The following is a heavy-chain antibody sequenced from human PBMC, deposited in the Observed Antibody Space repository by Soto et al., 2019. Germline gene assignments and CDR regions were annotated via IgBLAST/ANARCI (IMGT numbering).Heavy chain of an antibody. V-gene: IGHV4-31*01. Sequence: QVQLQESGPGLVKPSQTLSLTCTVSGGSISSGGYYWSWIRQHPGKGLEWIGYIYYSGSTYYNPSLQILLTVSVDTWKNHFSLKLDFVTASYTAVYHSARSAFPWGQGTLVTVSS. J-gene: IGHJ5*02. CDR2: IYYSGST. CDR3: ARSAFP. CDR1: GGSISSGGYY.